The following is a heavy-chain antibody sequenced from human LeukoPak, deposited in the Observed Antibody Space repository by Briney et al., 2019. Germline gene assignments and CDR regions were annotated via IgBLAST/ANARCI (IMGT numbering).Heavy chain of an antibody. V-gene: IGHV3-9*01. J-gene: IGHJ3*02. CDR2: ISWNSGSI. Sequence: GRSLRLSCAASGFTFDDYAMHWVRQAPGKGLEWVSGISWNSGSIGYADSVKGRFTISRDNAKNSLYLQMNSLKPEDTAVYYCAKEAYSSGWYGAFDIWGQGTMVTVSS. CDR1: GFTFDDYA. D-gene: IGHD6-19*01. CDR3: AKEAYSSGWYGAFDI.